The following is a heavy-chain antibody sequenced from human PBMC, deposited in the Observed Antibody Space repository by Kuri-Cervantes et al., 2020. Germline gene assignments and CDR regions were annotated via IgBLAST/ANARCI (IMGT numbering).Heavy chain of an antibody. V-gene: IGHV3-23*01. Sequence: GESLKISCAASGFTFSSYAMHWVRQAPGKGLEWVSAISGSGGSTYYADSVKGRFTISRDNSKNTLYLQMNSLRAEDTAVYYCAKDPFLFNSGSYYGTGGMDVWGQGTTVTVSS. J-gene: IGHJ6*02. CDR3: AKDPFLFNSGSYYGTGGMDV. D-gene: IGHD1-26*01. CDR1: GFTFSSYA. CDR2: ISGSGGST.